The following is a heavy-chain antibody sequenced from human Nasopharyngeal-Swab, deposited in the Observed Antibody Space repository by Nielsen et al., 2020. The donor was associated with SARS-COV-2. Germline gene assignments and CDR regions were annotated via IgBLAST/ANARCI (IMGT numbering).Heavy chain of an antibody. Sequence: GESLKISCVASGFSFTTYWMHWVRQAPGKGLVWVSRINGDGTWISYADSVKGRFTISRDNSKNTVYLQMNSLGGDDTAVYYCARSAVGSRGVLDKWGPGTKVTVSP. CDR1: GFSFTTYW. V-gene: IGHV3-74*01. CDR2: INGDGTWI. D-gene: IGHD3-10*01. J-gene: IGHJ3*02. CDR3: ARSAVGSRGVLDK.